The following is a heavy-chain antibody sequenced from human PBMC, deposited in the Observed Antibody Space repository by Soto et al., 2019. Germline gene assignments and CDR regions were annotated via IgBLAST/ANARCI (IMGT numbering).Heavy chain of an antibody. V-gene: IGHV4-30-2*01. CDR3: ARDPTRGDGPFMDV. J-gene: IGHJ6*02. CDR1: GGSISSGGYS. CDR2: IYHSGST. D-gene: IGHD2-8*01. Sequence: QLQLQESGSGLVKPSQTLSLTCAVSGGSISSGGYSWSWIRQPPGKGLEWIGYIYHSGSTYYNPYHKSRVPISVDRSKNQFSLKLSSVTAADTAVYYCARDPTRGDGPFMDVWGQGTTVTVSS.